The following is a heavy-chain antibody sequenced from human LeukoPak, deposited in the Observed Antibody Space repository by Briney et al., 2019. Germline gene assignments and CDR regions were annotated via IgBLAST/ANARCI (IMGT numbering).Heavy chain of an antibody. CDR1: EFTFNNYR. Sequence: SGRSLRLSCTASEFTFNNYRMQWVRQAPGKGLEWVAVISNDGTDTHYADSVKGRFTISRDNSKNTLYLQMNSLRAEDTAVYYCAKGGLGGYDFPRFDYWGQGTLVTASS. CDR2: ISNDGTDT. V-gene: IGHV3-30*18. J-gene: IGHJ4*02. CDR3: AKGGLGGYDFPRFDY. D-gene: IGHD5-12*01.